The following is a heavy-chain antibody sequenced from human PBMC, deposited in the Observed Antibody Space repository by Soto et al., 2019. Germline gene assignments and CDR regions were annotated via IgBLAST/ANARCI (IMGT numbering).Heavy chain of an antibody. J-gene: IGHJ4*02. CDR1: GFTFSSYA. CDR2: ISGSGGST. CDR3: AKDTFYYGSDKNDY. V-gene: IGHV3-23*01. Sequence: GGSLRLSCAASGFTFSSYAMSWVRQAPGKGLEWVSAISGSGGSTYYADSVKSRFTISRDNSKNTLYLQMNSLRAEGTAVYYCAKDTFYYGSDKNDYWGQGTLVTVSS. D-gene: IGHD3-10*01.